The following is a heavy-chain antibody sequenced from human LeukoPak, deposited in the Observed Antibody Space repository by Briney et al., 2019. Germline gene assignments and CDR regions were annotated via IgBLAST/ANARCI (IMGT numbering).Heavy chain of an antibody. CDR2: IIPIFGTA. V-gene: IGHV1-69*13. CDR1: GGTFSSYA. J-gene: IGHJ3*02. CDR3: ARDESRCSSTSCYIGDFAFDI. D-gene: IGHD2-2*02. Sequence: SVKVSCKASGGTFSSYAISWVRQAPGQGLEWMGGIIPIFGTANYAQKFQGRATITADESTSTAYMELSSLRSEDTAVYYCARDESRCSSTSCYIGDFAFDIWGQGTMVTVSS.